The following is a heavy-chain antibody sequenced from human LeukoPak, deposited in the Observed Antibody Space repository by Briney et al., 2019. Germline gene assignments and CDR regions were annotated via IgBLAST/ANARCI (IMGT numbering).Heavy chain of an antibody. D-gene: IGHD3-3*01. Sequence: SETLSLTCTVSGGSISSSSYYWGWIRQPPGKGLGWIGSIYYSGSTYYNPSLKSRVTISVDTSKNQFSLKLSSVTAADTAVYYCAREDFWSGRNWFDPWGQGTLVTVSS. CDR2: IYYSGST. CDR3: AREDFWSGRNWFDP. J-gene: IGHJ5*02. V-gene: IGHV4-39*07. CDR1: GGSISSSSYY.